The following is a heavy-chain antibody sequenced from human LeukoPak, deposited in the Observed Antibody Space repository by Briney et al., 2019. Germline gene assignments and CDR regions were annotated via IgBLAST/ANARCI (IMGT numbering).Heavy chain of an antibody. J-gene: IGHJ6*02. Sequence: GGSLRLSCAASGFTFSSYSMNWVLQAPGKGLEWVSSISSSSSYIYYADSVKGRFTISRDNAKNSLYLQMNSLRAEDTAVYYCASLGGSGWSVGGYYYGMDVWGQGTTVTVSS. CDR1: GFTFSSYS. CDR3: ASLGGSGWSVGGYYYGMDV. CDR2: ISSSSSYI. D-gene: IGHD6-19*01. V-gene: IGHV3-21*01.